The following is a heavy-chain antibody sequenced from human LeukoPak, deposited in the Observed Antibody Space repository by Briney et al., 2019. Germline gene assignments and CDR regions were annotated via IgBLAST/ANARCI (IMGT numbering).Heavy chain of an antibody. Sequence: SVNVSCKASGDTFSSYGYSGVRQAPGQGLEWMGGLIPIFGTTNYAQKFQGRVTITADKSTSTAYMELSSLRSEDTAVYYCARGGYYGSGNDFRFDPWGQGTLVTVSS. CDR2: LIPIFGTT. D-gene: IGHD3-10*01. V-gene: IGHV1-69*06. CDR3: ARGGYYGSGNDFRFDP. CDR1: GDTFSSYG. J-gene: IGHJ5*02.